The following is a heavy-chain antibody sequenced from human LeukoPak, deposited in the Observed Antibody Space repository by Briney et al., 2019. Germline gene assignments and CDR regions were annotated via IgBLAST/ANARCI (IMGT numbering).Heavy chain of an antibody. J-gene: IGHJ4*02. CDR3: ARDRGSPLIDY. V-gene: IGHV3-21*01. CDR2: ISSSSSYI. Sequence: GGSLRLSCAASGFTFGSSSMNWVRQAPGKGLEWVSSISSSSSYIFYADSVKGRFTISRDNAKNSLYLQMNSLRAEDTALYYCARDRGSPLIDYWGQGTLVTVSS. CDR1: GFTFGSSS. D-gene: IGHD3-16*01.